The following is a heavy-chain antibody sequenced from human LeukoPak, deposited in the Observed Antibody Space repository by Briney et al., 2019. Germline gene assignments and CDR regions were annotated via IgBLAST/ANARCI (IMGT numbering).Heavy chain of an antibody. CDR1: GGSISSYY. J-gene: IGHJ4*02. CDR2: IYYSGST. V-gene: IGHV4-59*01. CDR3: ARAADYDFWSGYYPFDY. Sequence: SETLSLTCTVSGGSISSYYWSWIRQPPGKGLEWIGYIYYSGSTNYNPSLKSRVTISVDTSKNQFSLKLSSVTAADTAVYYCARAADYDFWSGYYPFDYWGQGTLVTVSS. D-gene: IGHD3-3*01.